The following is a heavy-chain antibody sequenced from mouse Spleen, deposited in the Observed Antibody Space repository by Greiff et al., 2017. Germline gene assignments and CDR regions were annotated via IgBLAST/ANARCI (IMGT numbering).Heavy chain of an antibody. D-gene: IGHD2-4*01. CDR2: INPSTGGT. V-gene: IGHV1-42*01. Sequence: EVQLQQSGPELVKPGASVKISCKASGYSFTGYYMNWVKQSPEKSLEWIGEINPSTGGTTYNQKFKAKATLTVDKSSSTAYMQLKSLTSEDSAVYYCARVTMITTGYAMDYWGQGTSVTVSS. CDR1: GYSFTGYY. CDR3: ARVTMITTGYAMDY. J-gene: IGHJ4*01.